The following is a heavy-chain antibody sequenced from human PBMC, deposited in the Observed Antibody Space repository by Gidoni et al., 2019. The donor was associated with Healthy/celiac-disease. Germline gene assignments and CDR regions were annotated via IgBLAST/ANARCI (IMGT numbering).Heavy chain of an antibody. CDR2: ISYDGSNK. CDR3: ARARTHVDAFDI. Sequence: QVQLVESGGGVVQPGRSLRLSWSASGFTFSCYAMYWVRQAPGKGLEWVAVISYDGSNKYYADSVKGRFTISRDNSKNTLYLQMNSLRAEDTAVYYCARARTHVDAFDIWGQGTMVTVSS. CDR1: GFTFSCYA. V-gene: IGHV3-30*01. J-gene: IGHJ3*02.